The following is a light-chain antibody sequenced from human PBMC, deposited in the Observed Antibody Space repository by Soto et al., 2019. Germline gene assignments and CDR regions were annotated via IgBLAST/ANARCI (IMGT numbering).Light chain of an antibody. CDR2: DVS. J-gene: IGLJ1*01. CDR3: SSYIGSSSYV. CDR1: SSDVGGYNY. V-gene: IGLV2-14*01. Sequence: QSVLTQPASVSGSPRQSITISCTGTSSDVGGYNYVSWYQQHPGKAPKLMIYDVSSRPSGVSNRFSGSKSGNTASLTISGLQAEDEADYYCSSYIGSSSYVFGTGTKVTVL.